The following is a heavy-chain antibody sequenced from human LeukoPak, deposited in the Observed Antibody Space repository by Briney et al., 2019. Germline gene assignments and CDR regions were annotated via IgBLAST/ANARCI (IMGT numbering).Heavy chain of an antibody. V-gene: IGHV4-34*01. D-gene: IGHD3-22*01. J-gene: IGHJ4*02. CDR2: INHSGST. CDR3: ARGRHPITMIVVVITRGYYFDY. CDR1: GGSFSGYY. Sequence: SETLPLTCAVYGGSFSGYYWSWIRQPPGKGLEWIGEINHSGSTNYNPSLKSRVTISVDTSKNQFSLKLSSVTAADTAVYYCARGRHPITMIVVVITRGYYFDYWGQGTLVTVSS.